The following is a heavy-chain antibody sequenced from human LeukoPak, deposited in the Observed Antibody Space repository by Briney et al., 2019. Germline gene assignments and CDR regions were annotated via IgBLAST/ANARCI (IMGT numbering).Heavy chain of an antibody. V-gene: IGHV1-69*05. CDR1: GGTFSSYA. Sequence: SVKVSXKASGGTFSSYAISWVRQAPGQGLEWMGRIIPIFGTANYAQKFQGRVTITTDESTSTAYMELSSLRSEDTAVYYCARSRYYYDSSGYLFDYWGQGTLVTVSS. CDR3: ARSRYYYDSSGYLFDY. J-gene: IGHJ4*02. D-gene: IGHD3-22*01. CDR2: IIPIFGTA.